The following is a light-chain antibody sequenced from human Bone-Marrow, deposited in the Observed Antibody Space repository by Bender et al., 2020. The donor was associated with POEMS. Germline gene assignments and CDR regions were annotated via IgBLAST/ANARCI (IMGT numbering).Light chain of an antibody. CDR2: DVT. J-gene: IGLJ3*02. CDR1: SNDVGNYKL. V-gene: IGLV2-14*02. Sequence: QSALTQPASVSGSPGQSITIYCTGTSNDVGNYKLVSWYQQHPDKAPQLIIYDVTSRPSGVSSRFSGSKSGTSASLAISGLRSEDEADYYCVAWDDSLSVWVFGGGTKLTVL. CDR3: VAWDDSLSVWV.